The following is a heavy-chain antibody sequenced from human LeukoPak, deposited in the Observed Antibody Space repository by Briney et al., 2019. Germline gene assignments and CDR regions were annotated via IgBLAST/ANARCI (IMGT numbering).Heavy chain of an antibody. CDR1: GGTFSSYA. D-gene: IGHD2-21*02. J-gene: IGHJ3*02. Sequence: SVKVSCKASGGTFSSYAISWVRQAPGQGLEWMGGIIPIFGTANYAQKFQGRVTITADKSTSTAYMELSSLRSEDTAVYYCARGPLVVVTSPFDIWGQGTMVTVSS. V-gene: IGHV1-69*06. CDR3: ARGPLVVVTSPFDI. CDR2: IIPIFGTA.